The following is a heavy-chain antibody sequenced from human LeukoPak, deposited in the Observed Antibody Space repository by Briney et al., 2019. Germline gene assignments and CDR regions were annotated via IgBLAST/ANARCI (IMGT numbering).Heavy chain of an antibody. CDR2: ISSSSSYI. J-gene: IGHJ4*02. Sequence: PGGSLRLSCAASGFTFSSYSMNWVRQAPGKGLEWVSSISSSSSYIYYADSVKGRFTISRDNAKNSLYLQMNSLRAEDTAVYYCARNRAAGTHYDYWGQGTLVTVSS. CDR3: ARNRAAGTHYDY. D-gene: IGHD6-13*01. V-gene: IGHV3-21*01. CDR1: GFTFSSYS.